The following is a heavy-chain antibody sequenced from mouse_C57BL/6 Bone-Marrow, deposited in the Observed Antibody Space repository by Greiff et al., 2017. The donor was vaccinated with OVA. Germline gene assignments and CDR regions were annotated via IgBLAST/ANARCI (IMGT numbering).Heavy chain of an antibody. D-gene: IGHD2-5*01. CDR1: GFTFSDYY. CDR2: ISNGGGST. V-gene: IGHV5-12*01. Sequence: EVKLVESGGGLVQPGGSLKLSCAASGFTFSDYYMYWVRQTPEKRLEWVAYISNGGGSTYYPDTVKGRVTISRDNAKNTLYLQMSRLKSEDTAMYYCARSYYSNYVAWFAYWGQGTLVTVSA. J-gene: IGHJ3*01. CDR3: ARSYYSNYVAWFAY.